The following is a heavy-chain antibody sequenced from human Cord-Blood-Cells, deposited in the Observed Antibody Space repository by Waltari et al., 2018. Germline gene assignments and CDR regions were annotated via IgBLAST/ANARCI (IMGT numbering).Heavy chain of an antibody. Sequence: QVQLVQSGAEVKKPGASVTVPCKASGYTFTGYYMHWVRQAPGQGLEWMGRINPNSGGTNYAQKFQGRVTMTRDTSISTAYMELSRLRSDDTAVYYCAREEGIVLVVYAFDYWGQGTLVTVSS. CDR3: AREEGIVLVVYAFDY. CDR2: INPNSGGT. CDR1: GYTFTGYY. J-gene: IGHJ4*02. D-gene: IGHD2-8*02. V-gene: IGHV1-2*06.